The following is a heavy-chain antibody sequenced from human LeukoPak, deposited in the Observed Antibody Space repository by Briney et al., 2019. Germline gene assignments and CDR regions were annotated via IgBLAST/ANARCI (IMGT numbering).Heavy chain of an antibody. V-gene: IGHV3-66*01. CDR2: IYRDSST. D-gene: IGHD2-21*02. J-gene: IGHJ5*02. Sequence: PGGSLRLSCAASGFTVSSYYVSWVRQAPGKGLEWVSSIYRDSSTYYADAVKGRFTISRDNSKNTLNLQMNNLGVEDTAVYYCARVMTAITNWFDPWGQGTLVTVSS. CDR1: GFTVSSYY. CDR3: ARVMTAITNWFDP.